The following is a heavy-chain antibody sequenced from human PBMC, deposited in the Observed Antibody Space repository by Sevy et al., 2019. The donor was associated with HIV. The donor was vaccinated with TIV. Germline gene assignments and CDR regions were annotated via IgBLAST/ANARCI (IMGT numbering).Heavy chain of an antibody. V-gene: IGHV3-49*03. CDR3: TRDGGYSGYDLSTYYYYYGMDV. D-gene: IGHD5-12*01. CDR2: IRSKAYGGTT. CDR1: GFTFGDYA. J-gene: IGHJ6*02. Sequence: GGSLRLSCTASGFTFGDYAMSWFRQAPGKGLEWVGFIRSKAYGGTTEYAASVKGRFTISRDDSKSIAYLQMNSLKTEDTAVYYCTRDGGYSGYDLSTYYYYYGMDVWGQGTTVTVSS.